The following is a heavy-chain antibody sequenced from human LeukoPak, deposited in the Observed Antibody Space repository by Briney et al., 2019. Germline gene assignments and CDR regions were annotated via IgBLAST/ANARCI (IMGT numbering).Heavy chain of an antibody. CDR1: GGPISSSSYY. CDR3: AIYDFWSGPIDA. CDR2: IKFTGTP. V-gene: IGHV4-39*01. D-gene: IGHD3-3*01. Sequence: PSETLSLTCTVSGGPISSSSYYWGWVRQPPGKGLEWIGSIKFTGTPKDNASLRSRVTISVYTSKKQFSLKMSSVTAADAAVYYCAIYDFWSGPIDAWGKGTTVTVSS. J-gene: IGHJ6*04.